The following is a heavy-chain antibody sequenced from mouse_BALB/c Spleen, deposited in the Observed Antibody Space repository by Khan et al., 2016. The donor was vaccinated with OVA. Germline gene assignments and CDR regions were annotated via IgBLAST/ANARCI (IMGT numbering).Heavy chain of an antibody. V-gene: IGHV9-3-1*01. CDR3: ARVGYSGTMDY. D-gene: IGHD2-14*01. CDR2: IYTHTRQP. J-gene: IGHJ4*01. CDR1: GYTFTRFG. Sequence: QIQLVHSGHVLKKPGETVKISCTASGYTFTRFGMNRVRQSLGKGLKWMGFIYTHTRQPTHVDDFKGRFAFSLETSASTAYLQINNLKNEDTSTYFCARVGYSGTMDYWGQGTSVTVAS.